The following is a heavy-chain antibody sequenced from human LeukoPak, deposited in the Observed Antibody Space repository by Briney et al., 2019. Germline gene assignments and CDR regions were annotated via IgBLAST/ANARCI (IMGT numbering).Heavy chain of an antibody. CDR1: GGSISSGGYS. J-gene: IGHJ4*02. V-gene: IGHV4-30-2*01. D-gene: IGHD2-2*01. Sequence: SETLSLTCAVSGGSISSGGYSWSWLRQPPGTGLEWIGYIYHSGSTYYNPSLKSRVTISVDRSKNQFSLKLSSVTAADTAVYYCARADCSSTSCSFDYWGQGTLVTVSS. CDR2: IYHSGST. CDR3: ARADCSSTSCSFDY.